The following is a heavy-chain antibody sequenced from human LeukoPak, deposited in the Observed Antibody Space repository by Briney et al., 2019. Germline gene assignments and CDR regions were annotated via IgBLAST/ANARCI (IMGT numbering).Heavy chain of an antibody. J-gene: IGHJ4*02. D-gene: IGHD2-21*02. CDR2: IYYSGST. CDR3: AREAYCGGDCYSGFDY. V-gene: IGHV4-61*01. CDR1: GGSISSNNYY. Sequence: SETLSLTCTVSGGSISSNNYYWGWIRQPPGKGLEWIGYIYYSGSTNYNPSLKSRVTISVDTSKNQFSLKLSSVTAADTAVYYCAREAYCGGDCYSGFDYWGQGTLVTVSS.